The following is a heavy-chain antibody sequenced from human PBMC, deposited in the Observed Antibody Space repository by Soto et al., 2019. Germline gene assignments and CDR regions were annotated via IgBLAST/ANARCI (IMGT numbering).Heavy chain of an antibody. V-gene: IGHV1-69*12. J-gene: IGHJ4*02. D-gene: IGHD3-16*01. CDR3: ARVGEVARESDY. Sequence: QVQLVQSGAEVKKPGSSVKVSCKASGGTFSSYAISWVRQAPGQGLEWMGGIIPIFGTANYAQKFQGRVTIPAREYTSTAYRELRGLRAEDTAVDDCARVGEVARESDYWGQGTLVTVFS. CDR1: GGTFSSYA. CDR2: IIPIFGTA.